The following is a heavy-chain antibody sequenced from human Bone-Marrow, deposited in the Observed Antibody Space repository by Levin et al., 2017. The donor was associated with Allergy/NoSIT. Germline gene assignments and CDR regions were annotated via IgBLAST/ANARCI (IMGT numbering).Heavy chain of an antibody. CDR1: GFIFSSYS. V-gene: IGHV3-21*01. CDR3: GRPQGSGWLTEAFEI. Sequence: ESLKISCAASGFIFSSYSMHWVRQAPGRGLEWVSSITISGSDKFYRSSVEGRFTISRDNAKNSLFLHMNGLRAEDTAVYYCGRPQGSGWLTEAFEIWGQGTLVAVSS. CDR2: ITISGSDK. J-gene: IGHJ3*02. D-gene: IGHD6-19*01.